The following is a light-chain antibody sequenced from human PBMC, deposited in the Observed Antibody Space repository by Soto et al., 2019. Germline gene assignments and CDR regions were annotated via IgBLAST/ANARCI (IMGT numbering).Light chain of an antibody. J-gene: IGKJ1*01. Sequence: DIQMTQSPSSLSASVGDRVTITCRASQGIRNDLSWYQQKPGEAPKRLVHVASSLDGGVPARFSGSGSGTEFTLTISSLQPEDFAVYYCQQFGSSPRTFGQGTKVDIK. V-gene: IGKV1-17*01. CDR1: QGIRND. CDR3: QQFGSSPRT. CDR2: VAS.